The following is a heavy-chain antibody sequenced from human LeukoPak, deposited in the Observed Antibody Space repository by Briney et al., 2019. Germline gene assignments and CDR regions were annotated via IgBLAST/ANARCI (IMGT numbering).Heavy chain of an antibody. CDR2: ISFTGGST. CDR1: GFTFSSYA. Sequence: GGSLRLSCTASGFTFSSYAMSWVRQAPGKGLEWISGISFTGGSTYYADSVKGRFTISRDNSKNTLYLQMNSLRAEDTAVYYCARSWGITMVRGVPDVFDYWGQGTLVTVSS. CDR3: ARSWGITMVRGVPDVFDY. J-gene: IGHJ4*02. D-gene: IGHD3-10*01. V-gene: IGHV3-23*01.